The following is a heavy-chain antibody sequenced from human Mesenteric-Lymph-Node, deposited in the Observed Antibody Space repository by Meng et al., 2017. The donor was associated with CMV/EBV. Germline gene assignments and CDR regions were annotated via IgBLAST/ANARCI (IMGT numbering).Heavy chain of an antibody. J-gene: IGHJ4*02. V-gene: IGHV3-48*03. CDR2: ISSSGSTI. Sequence: GESLKISCEGSGFSFSNYEMNWVRQAPGKGLEWVSYISSSGSTIYYADSVKGRFTFSRDNAKNSLYVQMSSPRAEDTAVYYCARRVQEVGGWYRPHLDYWGQGSLVTVSS. CDR3: ARRVQEVGGWYRPHLDY. D-gene: IGHD6-19*01. CDR1: GFSFSNYE.